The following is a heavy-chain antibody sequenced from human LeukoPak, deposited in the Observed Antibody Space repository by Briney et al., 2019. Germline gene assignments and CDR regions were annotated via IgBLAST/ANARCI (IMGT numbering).Heavy chain of an antibody. V-gene: IGHV3-53*01. CDR2: IYSGGST. CDR1: GFTFSSYS. Sequence: GGSLRLSCAASGFTFSSYSMSWVRQAPGKGLEWVSVIYSGGSTYYADSVKGRFTISRDNSKNTLYLQMNSLRAEDTAVYYCAGDGTVTPYAFDIWGQGTMVTVSS. D-gene: IGHD4-17*01. CDR3: AGDGTVTPYAFDI. J-gene: IGHJ3*02.